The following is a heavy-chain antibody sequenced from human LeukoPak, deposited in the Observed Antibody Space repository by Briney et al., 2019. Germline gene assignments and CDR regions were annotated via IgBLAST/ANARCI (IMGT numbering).Heavy chain of an antibody. D-gene: IGHD3-22*01. CDR2: IYYSGST. V-gene: IGHV4-59*01. CDR1: GGSISSYH. J-gene: IGHJ4*02. CDR3: ARVEHPPDYYYDSSGYYYFDY. Sequence: PSETLSLTCTVSGGSISSYHWSWIRQPPGKGLEWIGHIYYSGSTNYNPSLKSRVTISVDTSKNQFSLKLSSVTAADTAVYYCARVEHPPDYYYDSSGYYYFDYWGQGTLVTVSS.